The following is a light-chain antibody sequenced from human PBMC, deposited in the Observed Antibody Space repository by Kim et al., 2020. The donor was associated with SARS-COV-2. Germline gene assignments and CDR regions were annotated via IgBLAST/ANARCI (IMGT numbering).Light chain of an antibody. CDR2: GAS. V-gene: IGKV3-11*01. CDR3: QQRNNWPIT. J-gene: IGKJ5*01. Sequence: WAPGERATRSCRTSQGVSSKLDWYQQKPGRAPRLLIYGASNRATGIPGRFSGSGSGTDFTLTISSLEPEDFAVYYCQQRNNWPITFGQGTQLEIK. CDR1: QGVSSK.